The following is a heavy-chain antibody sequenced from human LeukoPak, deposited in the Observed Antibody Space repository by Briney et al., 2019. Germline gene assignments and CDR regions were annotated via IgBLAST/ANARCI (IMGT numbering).Heavy chain of an antibody. J-gene: IGHJ3*02. V-gene: IGHV4-4*02. CDR3: ARDTITPLPVAVDAFDI. Sequence: SETLSLTCAVSGGSISSSNWWSWVRQPPGKGLEWIGEIYHSGSTNYNPSLKSRVTISVDKSKNQFSLKLSSVTAADTAVYYCARDTITPLPVAVDAFDIWGQGTMVSVSS. D-gene: IGHD6-19*01. CDR2: IYHSGST. CDR1: GGSISSSNW.